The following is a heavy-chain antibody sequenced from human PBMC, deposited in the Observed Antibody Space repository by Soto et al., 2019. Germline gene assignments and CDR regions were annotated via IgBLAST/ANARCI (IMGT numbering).Heavy chain of an antibody. J-gene: IGHJ6*02. D-gene: IGHD6-19*01. Sequence: EVRLLESGGGLVQPGGSLRLSCAASGFTFSSYAMSWVRQAPGKGLEWVSAISGSGGSTYYADSVKGRFTISRDNSKNTLYLQMNSLRAEDTAVYYCAKGVSSGSGMDVWGQGTTVTVSS. CDR1: GFTFSSYA. CDR3: AKGVSSGSGMDV. CDR2: ISGSGGST. V-gene: IGHV3-23*01.